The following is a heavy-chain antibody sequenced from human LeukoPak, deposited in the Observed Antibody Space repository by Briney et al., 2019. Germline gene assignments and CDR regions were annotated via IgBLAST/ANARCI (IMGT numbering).Heavy chain of an antibody. V-gene: IGHV3-30*04. D-gene: IGHD6-13*01. CDR1: GFTCCSYP. J-gene: IGHJ4*02. Sequence: YLRLSAAGSGFTCCSYPMHRVPPAPGKGLEWGAVISYDGRNKYYADSVKGRFTISRDKTKNTQYLQMNSVRAEDTAVYYCAKDAGLAQQLVLLWVDYWGQGTLVTVSS. CDR3: AKDAGLAQQLVLLWVDY. CDR2: ISYDGRNK.